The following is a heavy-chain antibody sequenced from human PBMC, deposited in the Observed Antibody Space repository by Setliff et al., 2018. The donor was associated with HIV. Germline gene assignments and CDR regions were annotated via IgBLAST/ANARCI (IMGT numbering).Heavy chain of an antibody. D-gene: IGHD5-18*01. CDR3: AKGGYGGAYYVAGY. CDR1: GFRVTDTY. Sequence: GGSLRLSCEASGFRVTDTYMAWVRQAPGKGLEWVTLIYKAGKTYYADLVKGRFTIARDDSKNTVSLQMTNLGTGDTATYYCAKGGYGGAYYVAGYWGQGTLVTVSS. V-gene: IGHV3-66*02. J-gene: IGHJ4*02. CDR2: IYKAGKT.